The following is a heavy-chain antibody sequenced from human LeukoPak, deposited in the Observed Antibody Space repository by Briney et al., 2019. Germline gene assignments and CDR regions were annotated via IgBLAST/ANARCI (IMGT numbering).Heavy chain of an antibody. D-gene: IGHD6-13*01. J-gene: IGHJ6*02. Sequence: GGSLRLSCSASGFTFSDYAMHWVRQAPGKGLEWVAMISFDGSQRHFGDSVRGRFTVSRDDSENTLYLQMNSLRAEDTAVYYCAKDGSSRWYYGMDVWGQGTTVTVSS. V-gene: IGHV3-30*04. CDR3: AKDGSSRWYYGMDV. CDR2: ISFDGSQR. CDR1: GFTFSDYA.